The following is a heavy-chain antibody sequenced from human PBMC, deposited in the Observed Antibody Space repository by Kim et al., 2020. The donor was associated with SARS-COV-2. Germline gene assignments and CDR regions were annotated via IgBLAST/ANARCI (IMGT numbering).Heavy chain of an antibody. V-gene: IGHV3-64D*09. CDR2: ISDGGTPT. Sequence: GGSLRLSCSASGFNFSSYAMHWVRQAPGKGLECVSLISDGGTPTYYADTMRGSFTISRDNSKNTVYLQMSSLRSEETAIYYCMKDPGDAWGQATLVIVSS. J-gene: IGHJ5*02. CDR1: GFNFSSYA. CDR3: MKDPGDA.